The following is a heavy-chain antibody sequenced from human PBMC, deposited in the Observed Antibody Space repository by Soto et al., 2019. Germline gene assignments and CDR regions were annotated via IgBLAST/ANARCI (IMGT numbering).Heavy chain of an antibody. Sequence: GESLKISCKGSGYSFTSYWIGWVRQMPGKGLEWMGIIYPGDSDTRYSPSFQGQVTISADRSISTAYLQWSSLKASDTAMYYCARLGAAAGTDYYYGMDVWGQGTTVTVSS. D-gene: IGHD6-13*01. CDR2: IYPGDSDT. CDR1: GYSFTSYW. CDR3: ARLGAAAGTDYYYGMDV. J-gene: IGHJ6*02. V-gene: IGHV5-51*01.